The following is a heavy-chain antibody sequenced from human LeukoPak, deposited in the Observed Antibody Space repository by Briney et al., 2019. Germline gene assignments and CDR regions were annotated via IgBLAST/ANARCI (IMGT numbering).Heavy chain of an antibody. CDR3: ARMTYYDSGTYQRYFDL. V-gene: IGHV3-66*01. J-gene: IGHJ2*01. D-gene: IGHD3-10*01. Sequence: PGGSLRLSCEASGFTVSSNFMAWVRQAPGKGPAWVSVIYRGGTTHYADSVRGRFAISREDSKNTLYLQMDSLRAEDTAVYYCARMTYYDSGTYQRYFDLWGRGTLVSV. CDR1: GFTVSSNF. CDR2: IYRGGTT.